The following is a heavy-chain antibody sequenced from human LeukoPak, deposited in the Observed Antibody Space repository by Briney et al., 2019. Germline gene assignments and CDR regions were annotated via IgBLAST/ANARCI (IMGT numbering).Heavy chain of an antibody. CDR1: GFTFTDYW. Sequence: GGSLTLSCAASGFTFTDYWIHWIRQAPGTGLMWVSHITSDGGRTDYADSVRGRFTMTRDNAKNTVYLQMNSLRVDDTADYYCARDNWGPDHWGQGTLVTVSS. D-gene: IGHD7-27*01. V-gene: IGHV3-74*01. J-gene: IGHJ4*02. CDR2: ITSDGGRT. CDR3: ARDNWGPDH.